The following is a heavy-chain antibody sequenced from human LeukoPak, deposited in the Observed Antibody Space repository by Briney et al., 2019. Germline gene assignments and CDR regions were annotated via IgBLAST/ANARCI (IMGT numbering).Heavy chain of an antibody. CDR3: ARLYGSGSTNDYHFDY. D-gene: IGHD3-10*01. J-gene: IGHJ4*02. CDR2: INPNSGGT. CDR1: GYPFTGYY. V-gene: IGHV1-2*04. Sequence: ASVQVSCKASGYPFTGYYMHWVRRAPGQGLEWMGWINPNSGGTNYAQKFQGWVTMTRDTSISTAYMELSRLRSDDTAVYYCARLYGSGSTNDYHFDYWGQGTLVTVSS.